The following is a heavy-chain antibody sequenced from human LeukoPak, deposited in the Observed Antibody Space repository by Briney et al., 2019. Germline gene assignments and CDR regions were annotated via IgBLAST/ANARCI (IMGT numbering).Heavy chain of an antibody. D-gene: IGHD6-19*01. CDR3: ARDLVADSSGWRAFDI. CDR1: GYTFTSYY. CDR2: INPSGGST. Sequence: ASVKVSCKASGYTFTSYYMHWVRQAPGQGLEWMGIINPSGGSTSYAQKFQGRVTMTRDTSTSTVYMELSSLRSEDTAVYYCARDLVADSSGWRAFDIWGQGTVVTVSS. J-gene: IGHJ3*02. V-gene: IGHV1-46*01.